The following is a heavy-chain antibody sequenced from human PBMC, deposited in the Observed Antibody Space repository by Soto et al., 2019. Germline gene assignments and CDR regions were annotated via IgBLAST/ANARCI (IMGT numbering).Heavy chain of an antibody. CDR2: IIPIFGTA. J-gene: IGHJ6*02. Sequence: QVQLVQSGAEVKKPGSSVKVSCKASGGTFSSYAISWVRQAPGQGLEWMGGIIPIFGTANYAQKFQGRVTITADESTTTAYMELSSLGSEDTAVYYCARDEREMATIWGYYYGMDVWGQGTTVAVSS. D-gene: IGHD5-12*01. CDR1: GGTFSSYA. CDR3: ARDEREMATIWGYYYGMDV. V-gene: IGHV1-69*12.